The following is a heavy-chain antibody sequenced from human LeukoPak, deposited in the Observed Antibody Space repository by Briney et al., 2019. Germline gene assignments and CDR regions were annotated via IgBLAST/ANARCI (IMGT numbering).Heavy chain of an antibody. V-gene: IGHV4-59*01. D-gene: IGHD5-18*01. CDR3: ARGYRYGYHYFDY. Sequence: PSETLSLTCTVSGGSISSYYWSWIRDPPGKGLEWIGYIYYSGSTNYNPSLKSRVTISTDTSKNQLSLNLSTVTAADSAVYYCARGYRYGYHYFDYWGQGTLVTVSS. J-gene: IGHJ4*02. CDR2: IYYSGST. CDR1: GGSISSYY.